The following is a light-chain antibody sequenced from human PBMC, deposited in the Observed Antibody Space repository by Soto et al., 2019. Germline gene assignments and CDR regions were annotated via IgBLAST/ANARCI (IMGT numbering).Light chain of an antibody. CDR1: QTISSW. CDR2: KAS. J-gene: IGKJ1*01. CDR3: QQYNSNSEA. V-gene: IGKV1-5*03. Sequence: DIPMTQSPSTLSGSVGDRVTITCRASQTISSWLAWYQQKPGKAPKLLIYKASTLKSGVPSRFSGSGSGTEFTLTISSLQPDDFATYYCQQYNSNSEAFGQGTKVELK.